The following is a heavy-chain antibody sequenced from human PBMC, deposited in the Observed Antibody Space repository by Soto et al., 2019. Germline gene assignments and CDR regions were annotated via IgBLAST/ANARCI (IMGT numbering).Heavy chain of an antibody. CDR2: IYYSGST. V-gene: IGHV4-59*08. CDR3: ASLPYSSSWSYYYYYMDV. Sequence: SETLSLTCTVSGGSLSSYYWSWIRQPPGKGLEWIGYIYYSGSTNYNHSLKSRVTISVDTSKNQFSLKLSSVTAADAAVYYCASLPYSSSWSYYYYYMDVWGKGTTVTVSS. D-gene: IGHD6-13*01. CDR1: GGSLSSYY. J-gene: IGHJ6*03.